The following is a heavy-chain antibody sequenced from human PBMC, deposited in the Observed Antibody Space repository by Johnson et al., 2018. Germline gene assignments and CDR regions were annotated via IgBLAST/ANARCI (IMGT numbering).Heavy chain of an antibody. J-gene: IGHJ6*02. V-gene: IGHV3-21*01. CDR1: GFTFSSYS. CDR2: ISSSSSYI. D-gene: IGHD3-10*01. Sequence: VQLVESGGGLVKPGGSLRLSCAASGFTFSSYSMNWVRQAPGKGLEWVSSISSSSSYIYYADPVKGRFTISRDNAKNSLYLKMNSLRAEDTAVYYCAGGVRGRYLDVWGQGTTVTVSS. CDR3: AGGVRGRYLDV.